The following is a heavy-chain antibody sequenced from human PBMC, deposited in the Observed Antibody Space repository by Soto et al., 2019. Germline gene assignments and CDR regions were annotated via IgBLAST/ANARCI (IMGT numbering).Heavy chain of an antibody. CDR2: IIPIFGTA. Sequence: ASVKVSCKASGGTFSSYAISWVRQAPGQGLEWMGGIIPIFGTANYAQKFQGRVTITADESTSTAYMELSGLRSEDTAVYYCARGRPVLRYFDWSRGYYYYGMDVWGQGTTVTVSS. D-gene: IGHD3-9*01. CDR3: ARGRPVLRYFDWSRGYYYYGMDV. CDR1: GGTFSSYA. J-gene: IGHJ6*02. V-gene: IGHV1-69*13.